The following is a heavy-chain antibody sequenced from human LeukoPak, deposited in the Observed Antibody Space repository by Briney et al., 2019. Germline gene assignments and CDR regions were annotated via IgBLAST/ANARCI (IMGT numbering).Heavy chain of an antibody. V-gene: IGHV3-7*01. CDR2: IKEDGSEE. Sequence: GGSLRLSCAASGFTFSSYWMSWVRQAPGKGLEWVASIKEDGSEEYYVDSVKGRFTISRDNAKNSLYLQMNSLRAGDTAVYYRARDLFGSGSYASYWGQGTLVTVSS. CDR1: GFTFSSYW. J-gene: IGHJ4*02. D-gene: IGHD3-10*01. CDR3: ARDLFGSGSYASY.